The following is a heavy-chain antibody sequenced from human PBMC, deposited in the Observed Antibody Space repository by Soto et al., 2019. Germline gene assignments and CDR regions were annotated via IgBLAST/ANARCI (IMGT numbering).Heavy chain of an antibody. J-gene: IGHJ5*02. V-gene: IGHV1-69*13. CDR2: IIPIFGTA. D-gene: IGHD6-13*01. CDR1: GGTFSSYA. CDR3: ANVVVTGGGGIAAAGNRWFDP. Sequence: ASVKVSCKASGGTFSSYAISWVRQAPGQGLEWMGGIIPIFGTANYAQKFQGRVTITADESTSTAYMELSSLRSEDTAVYYCANVVVTGGGGIAAAGNRWFDPWGQGTLVTVSS.